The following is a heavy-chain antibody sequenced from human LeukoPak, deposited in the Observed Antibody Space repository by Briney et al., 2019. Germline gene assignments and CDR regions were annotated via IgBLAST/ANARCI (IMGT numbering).Heavy chain of an antibody. V-gene: IGHV3-53*01. CDR1: GFTVSDTH. CDR2: MYTGGTT. D-gene: IGHD3-16*01. Sequence: GGSLRLSCAVSGFTVSDTHMSWVRQAPGEGLEWVSAMYTGGTTYYADSVTGRFTVSRDTSRNTLLLHMNSLRAEDTAVYYCAKDEATSGGGLASWGQGTLVIVSS. CDR3: AKDEATSGGGLAS. J-gene: IGHJ5*01.